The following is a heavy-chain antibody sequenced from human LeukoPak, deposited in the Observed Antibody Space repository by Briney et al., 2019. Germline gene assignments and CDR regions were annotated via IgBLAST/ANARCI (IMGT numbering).Heavy chain of an antibody. V-gene: IGHV3-7*03. Sequence: GGSLRLSCGAPGFTFSSHWMSWVRQVPGKGLEWVANIKQDGSEKYYVDSVEGRFTISRDNAKNSLYLQMNSLRAEDTAVYFCARDQTTVGLDFWGHGTLVSVSS. CDR1: GFTFSSHW. CDR3: ARDQTTVGLDF. D-gene: IGHD4-23*01. CDR2: IKQDGSEK. J-gene: IGHJ4*01.